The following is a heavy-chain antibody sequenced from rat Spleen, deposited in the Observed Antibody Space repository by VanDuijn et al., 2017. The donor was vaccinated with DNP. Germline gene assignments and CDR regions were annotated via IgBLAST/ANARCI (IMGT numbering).Heavy chain of an antibody. D-gene: IGHD1-2*01. Sequence: EVQLVETGGGLVQPGRSLKLSCVASGFTFSRYWMYWIRQAPGKGLEWVASINTDGARTYYRDSVKGRFTVSRDNAKSTLYLQMDSLRSEDTAIYYCARGRLYPHYAIDAWGQGTSVTVSS. CDR3: ARGRLYPHYAIDA. J-gene: IGHJ4*01. CDR1: GFTFSRYW. V-gene: IGHV5-58*01. CDR2: INTDGART.